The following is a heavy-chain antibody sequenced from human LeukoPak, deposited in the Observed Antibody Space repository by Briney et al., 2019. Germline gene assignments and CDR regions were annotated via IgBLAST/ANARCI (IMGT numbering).Heavy chain of an antibody. J-gene: IGHJ4*02. D-gene: IGHD3-22*01. CDR2: ISAYNGNT. CDR1: GYTFTSYG. Sequence: ASVKVSCKASGYTFTSYGISWVRQAPGQGFEWMGWISAYNGNTNYAQKLQGRVTMTTDTSTSTAYMELRSLRSDDTAVYYCARADDYYYSSGELFDYWGQGTLVTVSS. CDR3: ARADDYYYSSGELFDY. V-gene: IGHV1-18*01.